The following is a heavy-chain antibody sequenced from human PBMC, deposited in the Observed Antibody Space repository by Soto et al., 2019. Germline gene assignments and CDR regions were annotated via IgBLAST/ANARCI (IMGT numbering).Heavy chain of an antibody. CDR2: ISGSGGST. D-gene: IGHD1-26*01. CDR3: AKGPRALYSGSYSGIPY. V-gene: IGHV3-23*01. CDR1: GFTFSSYA. J-gene: IGHJ4*02. Sequence: PGVSLRLSCAASGFTFSSYAMSWVRQAPGKGLEWVSAISGSGGSTYYADSVKGRFTISRDNSKNTLYLQMNSLRAEDTAVYYCAKGPRALYSGSYSGIPYWGQGTQVTVSS.